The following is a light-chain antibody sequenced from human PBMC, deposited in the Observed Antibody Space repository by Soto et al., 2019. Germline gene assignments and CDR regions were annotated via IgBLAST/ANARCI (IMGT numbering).Light chain of an antibody. Sequence: IVITHSPATLSLSLVDRATLSCRASQSINSNLAWYQQKPGQAPRLLMFRASIRAAGFPARFSGSGSGTEFTLTISSLQSEDFAVYYCQQYNNWPPITFGQGTRLEIK. CDR3: QQYNNWPPIT. J-gene: IGKJ5*01. CDR2: RAS. V-gene: IGKV3-15*01. CDR1: QSINSN.